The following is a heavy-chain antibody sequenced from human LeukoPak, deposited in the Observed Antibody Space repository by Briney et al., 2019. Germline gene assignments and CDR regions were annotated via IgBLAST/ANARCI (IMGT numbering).Heavy chain of an antibody. CDR3: AKDPHPYDYVWGSYRC. Sequence: GGSLRLSCAASGFTFSSYAMSWVRQAPGKGLEWVSAISGSGGSTYYADSVKGRFTISRDNSKNTLYLQMNSLRAEDTAVYYCAKDPHPYDYVWGSYRCWGQGTLVTVSS. J-gene: IGHJ4*02. CDR2: ISGSGGST. V-gene: IGHV3-23*01. CDR1: GFTFSSYA. D-gene: IGHD3-16*02.